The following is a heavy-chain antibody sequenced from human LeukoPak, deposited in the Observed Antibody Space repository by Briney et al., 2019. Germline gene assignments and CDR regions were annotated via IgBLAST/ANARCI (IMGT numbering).Heavy chain of an antibody. Sequence: PGGSLRLSCAASGFTVSSNYMTWVRPAPGKGLEWVSVIYSGKSPYYADSVKGRFTISRDNSKNTLYLQMNSLRTDDTAVYYCARESPACGEDCYFDYWGQGTLVTVSS. CDR3: ARESPACGEDCYFDY. D-gene: IGHD2-21*02. CDR2: IYSGKSP. J-gene: IGHJ4*02. CDR1: GFTVSSNY. V-gene: IGHV3-66*02.